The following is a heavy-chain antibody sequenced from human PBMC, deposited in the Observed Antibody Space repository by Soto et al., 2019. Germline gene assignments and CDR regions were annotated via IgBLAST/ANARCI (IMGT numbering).Heavy chain of an antibody. Sequence: PSETLSLTCTVSGGSMNNYYWSWIRQSPEKGLELIGFIHYTGTTWYNPSLQSRASLLVETSKNQLSLELRSVTAADSAVYYCARGNLVFDHWRQGALVTVSS. J-gene: IGHJ4*02. CDR3: ARGNLVFDH. CDR2: IHYTGTT. V-gene: IGHV4-59*01. D-gene: IGHD3-9*01. CDR1: GGSMNNYY.